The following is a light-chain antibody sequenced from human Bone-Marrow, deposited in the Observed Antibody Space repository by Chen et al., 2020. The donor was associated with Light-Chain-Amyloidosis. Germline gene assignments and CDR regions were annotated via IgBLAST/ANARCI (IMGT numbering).Light chain of an antibody. J-gene: IGLJ3*02. V-gene: IGLV3-21*02. CDR2: DDS. Sequence: SYVLTQPSSVSVAPGQTATIACGGNNMGSTSVHWYQQTPGQAPLLVGYDDSDRPSGIPARLSGSNSGNTATMTISRVEAGDDADYYCQVWDRSSDRPVFGGGTKLTVL. CDR3: QVWDRSSDRPV. CDR1: NMGSTS.